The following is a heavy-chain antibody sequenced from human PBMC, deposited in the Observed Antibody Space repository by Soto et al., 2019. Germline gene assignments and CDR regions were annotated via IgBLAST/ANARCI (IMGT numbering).Heavy chain of an antibody. CDR3: AGSYKYDNRGNPPFDN. D-gene: IGHD3-22*01. CDR1: GLSFTDYA. CDR2: MRYDGTTK. V-gene: IGHV3-33*01. J-gene: IGHJ4*02. Sequence: QVQLVESGGGVVQPGRSLRLACAASGLSFTDYAIHWVRQAPGQGLEWVAVMRYDGTTKYYADSVTGRFTIARDNSKNTLYLQLSSLRAEDTAVYYCAGSYKYDNRGNPPFDNGGQGTLGTFSS.